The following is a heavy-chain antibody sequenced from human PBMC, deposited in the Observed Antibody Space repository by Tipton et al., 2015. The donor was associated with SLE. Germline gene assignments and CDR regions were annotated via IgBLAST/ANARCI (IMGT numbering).Heavy chain of an antibody. D-gene: IGHD1-26*01. V-gene: IGHV4-34*01. CDR2: INHNGST. CDR3: ARHYGSRYFDY. Sequence: TLSLTCAVYGGSFSGYYWSWIRQPPGKGLEWVGEINHNGSTNYNPSLKSRVTISVDTSKNQFSLKLSSVTAADTAVYYCARHYGSRYFDYWGQGTLVTVSS. J-gene: IGHJ4*02. CDR1: GGSFSGYY.